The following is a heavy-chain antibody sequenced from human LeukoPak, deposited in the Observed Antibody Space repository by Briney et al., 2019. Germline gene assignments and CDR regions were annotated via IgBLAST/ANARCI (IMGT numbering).Heavy chain of an antibody. CDR2: INPSGGST. CDR3: ARAKQWELRLLDY. Sequence: ASVKVSFKASAYTFTSYYMHWVRQAPGQGLEWMGIINPSGGSTSYAQKFQGRVIMTWDTSTSTVYMELSSLRSEDTAVYYCARAKQWELRLLDYWGQGTLVTVSS. CDR1: AYTFTSYY. V-gene: IGHV1-46*01. D-gene: IGHD1-26*01. J-gene: IGHJ4*02.